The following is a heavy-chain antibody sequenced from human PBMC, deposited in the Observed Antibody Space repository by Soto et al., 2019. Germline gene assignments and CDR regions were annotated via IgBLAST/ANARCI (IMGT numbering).Heavy chain of an antibody. J-gene: IGHJ6*02. V-gene: IGHV3-30-3*01. CDR1: GFTFSSYA. CDR2: ISYDGSNK. Sequence: QVQLVESGGGVVQPGRSLRLSCAASGFTFSSYAMHWVRQAPGKGLEWVAVISYDGSNKYYADSVKGRFTISRDNSKNTLYLQMNSLRAEDTAVYYCARAAPRNYCYGMDIWGQGTTVTVSS. CDR3: ARAAPRNYCYGMDI.